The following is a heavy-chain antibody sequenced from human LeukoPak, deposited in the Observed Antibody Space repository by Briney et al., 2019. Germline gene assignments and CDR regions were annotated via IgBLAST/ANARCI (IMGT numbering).Heavy chain of an antibody. J-gene: IGHJ4*02. D-gene: IGHD4-17*01. CDR2: IYYSRST. Sequence: VKPSETLSLTCTVSGGSISSSSYYWGWIRQPPGKGLEWIGSIYYSRSTYYNPSLKSRVTISVDTSKNQFSLKLSSVTAADTAVYYCARVPTVTFFDYWGQGTLVTVSS. V-gene: IGHV4-39*01. CDR1: GGSISSSSYY. CDR3: ARVPTVTFFDY.